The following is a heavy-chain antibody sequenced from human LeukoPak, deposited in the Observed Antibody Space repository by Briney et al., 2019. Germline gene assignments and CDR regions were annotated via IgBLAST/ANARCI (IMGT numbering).Heavy chain of an antibody. J-gene: IGHJ2*01. CDR3: VRHWVHDFGGSDWYFDL. D-gene: IGHD4-23*01. Sequence: PSETLSLTCTVSGDSLSCSSWSWIRQSPGGGLEWIGYMFYGGTTNHNPSLKGRVTMSMVTSKDQFSLSLSSVTAADTAVYFCVRHWVHDFGGSDWYFDLWGRGTLVTVSS. CDR2: MFYGGTT. V-gene: IGHV4-59*08. CDR1: GDSLSCSS.